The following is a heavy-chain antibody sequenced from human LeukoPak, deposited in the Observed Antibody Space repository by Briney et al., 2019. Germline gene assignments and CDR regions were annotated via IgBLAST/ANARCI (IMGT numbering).Heavy chain of an antibody. CDR3: ARDPSGRFDY. D-gene: IGHD3-10*01. V-gene: IGHV4-39*07. Sequence: LRLSCAASGFTFSTYAIHWVRQTPGKGLEWIGSIYYSGSTYYNPSLKSRVTISVDTSKNQFSLKLSSVTAADTAVYYCARDPSGRFDYWGQGTLVTVSS. J-gene: IGHJ4*02. CDR1: GFTFSTYAI. CDR2: IYYSGST.